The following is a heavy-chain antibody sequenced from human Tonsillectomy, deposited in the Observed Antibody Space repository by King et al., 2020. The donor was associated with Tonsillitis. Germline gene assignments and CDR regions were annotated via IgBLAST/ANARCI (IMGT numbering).Heavy chain of an antibody. D-gene: IGHD1-14*01. J-gene: IGHJ4*02. CDR2: ISKDGDIE. CDR3: AKANPYMPPPC. V-gene: IGHV3-30*18. CDR1: GFTFSSYG. Sequence: VQLVESGGGVVQPGRSLRLSCLASGFTFSSYGMHWVRQAPGKGLEWVAVISKDGDIEYYADSVKGRFTISRDNSKNTLYLQMNSLRGDDTAVYYCAKANPYMPPPCWAQGTQVTVSS.